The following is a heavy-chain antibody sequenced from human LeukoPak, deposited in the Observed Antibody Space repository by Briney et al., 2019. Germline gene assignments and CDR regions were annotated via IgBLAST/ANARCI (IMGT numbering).Heavy chain of an antibody. CDR1: GFTFSSYA. Sequence: GGSLRLSCVVSGFTFSSYAMSWVRQAPGKGLEWVSGISGSGGSTYYADSVKGRFTISRDNTKNTLYLQMNSLRAEDTAVYYCARRAGAYSHPYDYWGQGTLVTVSS. V-gene: IGHV3-23*01. CDR2: ISGSGGST. D-gene: IGHD4/OR15-4a*01. CDR3: ARRAGAYSHPYDY. J-gene: IGHJ4*02.